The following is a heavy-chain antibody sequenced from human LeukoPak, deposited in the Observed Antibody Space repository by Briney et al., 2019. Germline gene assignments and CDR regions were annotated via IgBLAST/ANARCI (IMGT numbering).Heavy chain of an antibody. Sequence: SETLSLTCTVSGGSISNYYWSWIRQPPGKGLEWIGYIYYSGSTNYNPSLKSRVTISVDTSKNQFSLKLSSVTAADTAVYYCARDAGVGDSSGFDYWGQGTLVTVSS. V-gene: IGHV4-59*01. CDR2: IYYSGST. D-gene: IGHD3-22*01. CDR3: ARDAGVGDSSGFDY. CDR1: GGSISNYY. J-gene: IGHJ4*02.